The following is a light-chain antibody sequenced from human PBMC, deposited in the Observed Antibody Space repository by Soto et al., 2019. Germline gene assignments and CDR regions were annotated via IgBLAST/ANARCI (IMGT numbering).Light chain of an antibody. V-gene: IGKV3-20*01. CDR2: GAS. CDR1: QSVSSSY. J-gene: IGKJ2*01. Sequence: EIGLTQSPGTLSLSPGERATLSCRASQSVSSSYLAWYQQKPGQAPRLLIYGASGRATGIPDRLSGSGSGTGFTLTISRLEPEDFAVYYCQQYGSSALYTFGQGTKLEIK. CDR3: QQYGSSALYT.